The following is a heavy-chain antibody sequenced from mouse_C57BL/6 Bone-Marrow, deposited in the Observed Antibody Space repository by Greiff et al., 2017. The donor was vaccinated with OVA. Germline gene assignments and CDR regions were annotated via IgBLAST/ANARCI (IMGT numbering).Heavy chain of an antibody. J-gene: IGHJ3*01. D-gene: IGHD2-1*01. Sequence: QVQLQQSGPALVKPGASVQISCKASGYTFTDYYINWVKQRPRQGLEWIGWIFPGSGSTYYNEKFKGKATLTVDKSSSTAYMLLSSLTSEDSAVYFCARERVYYGGRWFAYWGQGTLVTVSA. CDR1: GYTFTDYY. CDR3: ARERVYYGGRWFAY. V-gene: IGHV1-75*01. CDR2: IFPGSGST.